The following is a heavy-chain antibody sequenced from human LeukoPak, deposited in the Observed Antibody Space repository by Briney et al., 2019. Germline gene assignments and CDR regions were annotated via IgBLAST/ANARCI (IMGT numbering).Heavy chain of an antibody. V-gene: IGHV1-2*02. CDR3: ARANGEV. Sequence: GYTXXGYYMHWVRPAPGQGLEWMGWINPNSGGTNYAQKFQVRVTMTRDTSISTAYMELSRLRSDDTAVYYCARANGEVWGQGTLVTVSS. CDR1: GYTXXGYY. CDR2: INPNSGGT. J-gene: IGHJ4*02. D-gene: IGHD3-10*01.